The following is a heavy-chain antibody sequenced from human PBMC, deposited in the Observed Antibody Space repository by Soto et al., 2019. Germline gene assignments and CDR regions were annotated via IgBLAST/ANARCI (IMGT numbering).Heavy chain of an antibody. CDR1: GFTVSSNY. V-gene: IGHV3-53*01. CDR2: IYSGGRT. D-gene: IGHD6-13*01. Sequence: GGSLRLSCAASGFTVSSNYMSWVRQAPGKGLEWVSVIYSGGRTYYADSVKGRFTISRDNSKNTLYLQMNSLRAEDTAVYYCARLYSSSSDDAFDIWGQGTMVTVSS. J-gene: IGHJ3*02. CDR3: ARLYSSSSDDAFDI.